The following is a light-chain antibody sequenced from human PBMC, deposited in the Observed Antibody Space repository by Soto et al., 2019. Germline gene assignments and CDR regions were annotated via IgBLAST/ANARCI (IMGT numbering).Light chain of an antibody. Sequence: DVAMTKSPSTLPTPIGDRVTIDCGASQNVGTWLAWYQQNPGKAPQLLIYKTSRLDSDVASRFSASGSGTDFRLTINSRQSDDFATYFCQQYSKESTFGQGTKREIK. J-gene: IGKJ2*01. CDR1: QNVGTW. V-gene: IGKV1-5*03. CDR2: KTS. CDR3: QQYSKEST.